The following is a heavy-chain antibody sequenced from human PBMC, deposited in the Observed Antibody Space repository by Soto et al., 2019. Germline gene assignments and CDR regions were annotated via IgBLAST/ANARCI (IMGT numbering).Heavy chain of an antibody. CDR2: IKQDGSEK. CDR3: ARVAYGNGWIFDY. Sequence: PGGSLRLSCAASGFTSSAYWMSWVRQAPGKGLEWVANIKQDGSEKYYVDSVKGRFTLSRDNAKNSLQLQMNSLRAEDTAIYFCARVAYGNGWIFDYWGQGTLVTVSS. CDR1: GFTSSAYW. V-gene: IGHV3-7*01. J-gene: IGHJ4*01. D-gene: IGHD6-19*01.